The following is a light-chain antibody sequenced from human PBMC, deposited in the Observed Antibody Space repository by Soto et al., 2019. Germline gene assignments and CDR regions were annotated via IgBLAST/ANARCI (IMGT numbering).Light chain of an antibody. CDR1: QNIGSQ. CDR2: GAS. J-gene: IGKJ2*01. Sequence: EVVLTQSPGTLYLSPGERATLSCRASQNIGSQVAWYRLRRGQPPRLLISGASDRATGVPDRFRGSGSGTEFTLTINRLEPEDFAMYFCQQYETSPFTFGQGAKLEIK. V-gene: IGKV3-20*01. CDR3: QQYETSPFT.